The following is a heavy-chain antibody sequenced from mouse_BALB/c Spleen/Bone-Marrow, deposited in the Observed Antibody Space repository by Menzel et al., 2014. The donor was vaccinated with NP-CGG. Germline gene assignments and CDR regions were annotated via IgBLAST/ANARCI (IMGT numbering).Heavy chain of an antibody. D-gene: IGHD1-2*01. CDR3: ARSLLRLSYAMDY. Sequence: VQVVESGGGLVQPGGPRKLSCAASGFTFSSFGMHWVRQAPEKGLEWVAYISSGSSTIYYADTVKGRFTISRDNPKNTLFLQMTSLRSDDTAMYYCARSLLRLSYAMDYWGQGTSVTVSS. CDR1: GFTFSSFG. J-gene: IGHJ4*01. CDR2: ISSGSSTI. V-gene: IGHV5-17*02.